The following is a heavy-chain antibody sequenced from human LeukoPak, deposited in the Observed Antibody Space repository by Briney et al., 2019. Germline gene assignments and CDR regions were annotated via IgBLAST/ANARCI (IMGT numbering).Heavy chain of an antibody. CDR1: GFTFNSYG. Sequence: GSLRLSCAASGFTFNSYGMSWIRQPPGKGLEWIGYIYYSGSTNYNPSLKSRVTISVDTSKNQFSLKLSSVTAADTAVYYCAGGYYDFWSGYYSDYYYYMDVWGKGTTVTVSS. D-gene: IGHD3-3*01. V-gene: IGHV4-59*01. J-gene: IGHJ6*03. CDR3: AGGYYDFWSGYYSDYYYYMDV. CDR2: IYYSGST.